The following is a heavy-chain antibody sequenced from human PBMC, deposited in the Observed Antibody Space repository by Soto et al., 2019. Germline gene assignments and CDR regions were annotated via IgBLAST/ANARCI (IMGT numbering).Heavy chain of an antibody. D-gene: IGHD3-22*01. J-gene: IGHJ4*02. V-gene: IGHV4-34*01. CDR1: GGSFSSYY. Sequence: SETLSLTCAVYGGSFSSYYWGWIRQPPGKGLEWIAEISHTGSTNYNPSLKSRVTISVDTSRSQFSLKLSSVTAADTAVYYCATFYFDSSGHPVDYWGQGTLVTVSS. CDR3: ATFYFDSSGHPVDY. CDR2: ISHTGST.